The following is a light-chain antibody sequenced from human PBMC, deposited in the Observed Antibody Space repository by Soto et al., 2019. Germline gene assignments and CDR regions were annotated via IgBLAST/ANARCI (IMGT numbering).Light chain of an antibody. V-gene: IGKV1-5*03. CDR3: QQYDSYPLT. CDR1: QTISSW. CDR2: KAS. Sequence: DIQMTQSPSTLSGSVGDRVTITCRASQTISSWLAWYQQKPGKAPKLLIYKASTLKSGVPSRFSGSGSGTEFTLSISSLQPDDSATYYCQQYDSYPLTFGGGTKVDIK. J-gene: IGKJ4*01.